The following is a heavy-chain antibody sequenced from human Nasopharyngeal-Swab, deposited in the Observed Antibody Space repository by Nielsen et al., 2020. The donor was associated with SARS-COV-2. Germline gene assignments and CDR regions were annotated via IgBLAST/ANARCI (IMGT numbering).Heavy chain of an antibody. CDR3: ARGPSDHYYGSGSYDWFDP. D-gene: IGHD3-10*01. CDR2: ISYDGSNK. Sequence: WIRQPPGKGLEWVAVISYDGSNKYYADSVKGRFTISRDNSKNTLYLQMNSLRAEDTAVYYCARGPSDHYYGSGSYDWFDPWGQGTLVTV. V-gene: IGHV3-30-3*01. J-gene: IGHJ5*02.